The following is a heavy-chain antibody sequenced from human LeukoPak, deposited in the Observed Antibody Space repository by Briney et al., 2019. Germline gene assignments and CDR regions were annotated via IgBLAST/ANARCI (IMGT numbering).Heavy chain of an antibody. J-gene: IGHJ4*02. V-gene: IGHV3-23*01. CDR3: ATSPYFVATINFDY. D-gene: IGHD5-12*01. Sequence: PGGSLRLSCAASGFTFSSYGMNWVRQAPGKGLEWVSAISGSGGSTYYADSVKGRFTISRDNSKNTLYLQMNSLRAEDTAVYYCATSPYFVATINFDYWGQGTLVTVSS. CDR1: GFTFSSYG. CDR2: ISGSGGST.